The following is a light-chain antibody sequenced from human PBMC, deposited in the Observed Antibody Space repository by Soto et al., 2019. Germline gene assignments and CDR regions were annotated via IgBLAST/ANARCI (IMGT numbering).Light chain of an antibody. CDR1: SSDVGAYNY. CDR2: EVS. Sequence: QSALTQPASVSGSPGQSVTISCTGISSDVGAYNYVSWYQQHPGKAPKLMIYEVSNRPSGVSNRFSGSKSGNTASLTISGLQAEDEADYYCNSYTGSSTRFVFGTGTKLTVL. V-gene: IGLV2-14*01. J-gene: IGLJ1*01. CDR3: NSYTGSSTRFV.